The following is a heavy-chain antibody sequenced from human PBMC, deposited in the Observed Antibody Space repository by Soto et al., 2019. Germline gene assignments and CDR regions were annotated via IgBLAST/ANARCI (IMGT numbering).Heavy chain of an antibody. D-gene: IGHD4-17*01. Sequence: QVQLVESGGGVVQPGRSLRLSCAASGFTFSNYAMHWVRQAPGKGLEWVAVISYDGNKKYYADSVKGRFTISRDNCKTTLYLQMNSLRTEDTAVYYCARYHDYGIYYYYGMGVWGQGTTVTVSS. CDR2: ISYDGNKK. CDR1: GFTFSNYA. V-gene: IGHV3-30-3*01. J-gene: IGHJ6*02. CDR3: ARYHDYGIYYYYGMGV.